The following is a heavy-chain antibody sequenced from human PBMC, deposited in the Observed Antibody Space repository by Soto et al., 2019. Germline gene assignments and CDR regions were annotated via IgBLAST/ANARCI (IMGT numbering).Heavy chain of an antibody. V-gene: IGHV3-64*01. CDR1: GFTFSSFA. Sequence: GGSLRLSCAASGFTFSSFALHWVRQAPGKGLEYVSAISNNGERKHYANSVKGRFTISRDNSKNTLYLQMGSLRTEDMAVYYCARDLSGGGLDSWGQGTLVTVSS. D-gene: IGHD3-10*01. CDR2: ISNNGERK. J-gene: IGHJ4*02. CDR3: ARDLSGGGLDS.